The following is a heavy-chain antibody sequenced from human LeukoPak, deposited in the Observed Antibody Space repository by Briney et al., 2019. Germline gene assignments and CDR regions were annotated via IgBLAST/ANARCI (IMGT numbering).Heavy chain of an antibody. J-gene: IGHJ3*02. D-gene: IGHD3-16*01. V-gene: IGHV3-48*01. CDR2: ISSSSSTI. CDR3: ARLGGGGAFDI. CDR1: GFTFSSYS. Sequence: GGSLRLSCAASGFTFSSYSMNWVRQAPGKGLEWVSYISSSSSTIYYADSVKGRFTISRDNAKNSLYLQMNSLRAEDTAVYYCARLGGGGAFDIWGQGTMATVSS.